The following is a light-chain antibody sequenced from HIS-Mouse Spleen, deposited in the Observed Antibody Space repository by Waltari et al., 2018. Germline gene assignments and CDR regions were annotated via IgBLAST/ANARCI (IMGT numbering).Light chain of an antibody. CDR2: DGS. J-gene: IGLJ2*01. V-gene: IGLV2-14*03. CDR1: SSDVGGYNY. Sequence: QSALTQPASVSGSPGQSITISCTGTSSDVGGYNYVSWYQQHPGKAPKLMIYDGSNRPSGVSKRCSGSKSGNTASLTISGLQAEDEADYYCSSYTSSSFNVVFGGGTKLTVL. CDR3: SSYTSSSFNVV.